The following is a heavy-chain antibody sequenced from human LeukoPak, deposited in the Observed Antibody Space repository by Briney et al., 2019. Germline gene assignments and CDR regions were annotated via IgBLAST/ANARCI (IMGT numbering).Heavy chain of an antibody. D-gene: IGHD4-17*01. Sequence: GGSLRLSCAASGFTFSRYSMSWVRQAPGKGLEWVASMQQDGSETYYVDSVKGRFTISRDNARNSLYLQMNSLRAEDTAVYYCASGDDYGDPSFDYWGQGTLVSVSS. V-gene: IGHV3-7*01. J-gene: IGHJ4*02. CDR1: GFTFSRYS. CDR3: ASGDDYGDPSFDY. CDR2: MQQDGSET.